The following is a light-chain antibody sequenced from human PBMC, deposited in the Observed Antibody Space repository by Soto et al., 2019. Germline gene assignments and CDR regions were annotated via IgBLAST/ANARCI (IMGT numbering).Light chain of an antibody. Sequence: EIVLTQSPATLTLSPGERATLSCRASQIVTNYLVWLQQKPGQAPRVLIYDVSSRAAGIPARFSGSGSGTDFTLTISGLEPEDFAVYYCHQRSNWPLTFGGGTKVEIK. CDR1: QIVTNY. J-gene: IGKJ4*01. CDR2: DVS. V-gene: IGKV3-11*01. CDR3: HQRSNWPLT.